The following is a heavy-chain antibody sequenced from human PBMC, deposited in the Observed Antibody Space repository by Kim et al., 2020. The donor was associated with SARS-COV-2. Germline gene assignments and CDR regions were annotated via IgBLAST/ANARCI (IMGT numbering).Heavy chain of an antibody. CDR2: ISGDGGST. CDR3: AKDILGGPPIDAFDI. D-gene: IGHD3-3*02. CDR1: GFTFDDYA. J-gene: IGHJ3*02. Sequence: GGSLRLSCAASGFTFDDYAMHWVRQAPGKGLEWVSLISGDGGSTYYADSVKGRFTISRDNSKNSLYLQMNSLRTEDTALYYCAKDILGGPPIDAFDIWGQGTMVTVSS. V-gene: IGHV3-43*02.